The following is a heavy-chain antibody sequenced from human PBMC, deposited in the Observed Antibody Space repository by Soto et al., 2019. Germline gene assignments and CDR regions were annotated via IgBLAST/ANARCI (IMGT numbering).Heavy chain of an antibody. CDR3: AKWGEGGYDNKVPYYYYGMDV. J-gene: IGHJ6*02. Sequence: GGSLRLSCAASGFTFSSYAMSWVRQAPGKGLEWVSAISGSGVSTYYADSVKGRFTISRDNSKNTLYLQMNSLRAEDTAVYYCAKWGEGGYDNKVPYYYYGMDVWGQGTTVTVSS. V-gene: IGHV3-23*01. D-gene: IGHD5-12*01. CDR2: ISGSGVST. CDR1: GFTFSSYA.